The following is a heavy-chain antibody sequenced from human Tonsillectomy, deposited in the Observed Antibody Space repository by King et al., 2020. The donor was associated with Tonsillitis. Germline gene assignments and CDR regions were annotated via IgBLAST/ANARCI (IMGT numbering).Heavy chain of an antibody. CDR2: INWNGGSK. Sequence: VQLVESGGAVVRPGGSLRLSCAASGFTFDDYAMTWVRQVPGKGLEWVSYINWNGGSKVYADSLKVRFTTSRENAKNALYLQMNCLRAEDTAVYHCARILCGGGSYDMDVWGKGTTATVSS. CDR1: GFTFDDYA. J-gene: IGHJ6*03. V-gene: IGHV3-20*01. D-gene: IGHD2-21*01. CDR3: ARILCGGGSYDMDV.